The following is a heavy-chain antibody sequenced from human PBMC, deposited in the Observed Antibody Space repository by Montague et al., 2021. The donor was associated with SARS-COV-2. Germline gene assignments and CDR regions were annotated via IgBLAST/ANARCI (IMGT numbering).Heavy chain of an antibody. Sequence: SETLSLTCTISGGSITGYFWTWIRQPPGKGLEWLGHMHYSGSTKYNPSLESRVTMSIDTSESQFSLHLRSVTAADTGVYYCARVPFSSSWYYLDYWGQGTLATVSS. J-gene: IGHJ4*02. V-gene: IGHV4-59*12. CDR2: MHYSGST. CDR1: GGSITGYF. D-gene: IGHD6-13*01. CDR3: ARVPFSSSWYYLDY.